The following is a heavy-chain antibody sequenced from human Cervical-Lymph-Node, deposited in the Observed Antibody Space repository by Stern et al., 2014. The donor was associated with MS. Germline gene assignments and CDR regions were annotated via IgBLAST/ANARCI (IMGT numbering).Heavy chain of an antibody. V-gene: IGHV3-23*04. J-gene: IGHJ4*02. CDR1: GFNFSSYD. Sequence: EEQLVESGGGLVQPGGSLRLSCAASGFNFSSYDMTWVRQAPGKGLEWVSTISDGGNAAYYADSVKGRFTISRDNSRKTLYLQMNSLRPEDTAIYFCASVFASGIPLGDYWGQGNLVTVSS. CDR3: ASVFASGIPLGDY. D-gene: IGHD3-10*01. CDR2: ISDGGNAA.